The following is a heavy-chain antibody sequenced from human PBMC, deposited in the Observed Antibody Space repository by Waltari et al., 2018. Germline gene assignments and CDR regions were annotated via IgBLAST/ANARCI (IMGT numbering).Heavy chain of an antibody. Sequence: QVQLQQWGAGLLKPSETLSLTCAVYGVSFSGSYWRWIRQPPGKGLEWIGEINHSGSTNYNPSLKSRVTISVDTSKNQFSLKLSSVTAADTAVYYCARGLRYFDWSPYYGMDVWGQGTTVTVSS. J-gene: IGHJ6*02. CDR3: ARGLRYFDWSPYYGMDV. V-gene: IGHV4-34*01. D-gene: IGHD3-9*01. CDR1: GVSFSGSY. CDR2: INHSGST.